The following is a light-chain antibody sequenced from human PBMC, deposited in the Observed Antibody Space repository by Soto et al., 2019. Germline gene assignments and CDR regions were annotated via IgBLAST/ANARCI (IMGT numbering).Light chain of an antibody. CDR1: RGVTRS. CDR2: GAS. V-gene: IGKV3-20*01. CDR3: LQHGTSPYT. Sequence: EIVLTQSPGTLSLSPGERATLSCRASRGVTRSLAWFQQKAGQAPRLLIYGASTRATGLPDRFSGSRSGTDFTLIISRVEPEDFAVYYFLQHGTSPYTFGQGTKVYIK. J-gene: IGKJ1*01.